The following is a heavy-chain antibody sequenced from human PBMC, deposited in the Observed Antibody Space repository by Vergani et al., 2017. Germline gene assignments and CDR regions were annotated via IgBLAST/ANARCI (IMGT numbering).Heavy chain of an antibody. CDR1: GYTFTAYG. CDR2: ITAYNGDP. V-gene: IGHV1-18*01. CDR3: ARDFAGECNSDRCYTGGL. J-gene: IGHJ4*02. D-gene: IGHD2/OR15-2a*01. Sequence: QVQLVQSGAEMKKPGASVKVSCKASGYTFTAYGISWVRQAPGQGLEWLGWITAYNGDPKYTRRLKDRITLTTDPSTATVYLELRSLRSDDTAVYYCARDFAGECNSDRCYTGGLWGQGTLVTVSS.